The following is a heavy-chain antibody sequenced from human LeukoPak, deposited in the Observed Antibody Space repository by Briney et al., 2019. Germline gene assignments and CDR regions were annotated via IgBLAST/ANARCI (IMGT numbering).Heavy chain of an antibody. CDR3: ARVMNREGTNY. V-gene: IGHV1-24*01. Sequence: GASVKVSCKVSGYTLTELSMHWVRQAPGKGLEWMGGFDPEHGETVYAQKFQGRVTMTRDTSISTAYMELNRLRSDDTAVYYCARVMNREGTNYWGQGTLVTVSS. D-gene: IGHD1/OR15-1a*01. CDR1: GYTLTELS. J-gene: IGHJ4*02. CDR2: FDPEHGET.